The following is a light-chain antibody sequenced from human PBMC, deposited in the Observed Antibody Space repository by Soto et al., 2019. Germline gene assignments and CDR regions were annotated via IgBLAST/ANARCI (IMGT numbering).Light chain of an antibody. V-gene: IGLV1-51*01. Sequence: QSVLTQPPSVSAAPGQTVSISCSRSSSNMGNNYVSWYQQVPGTAPKLLIYDSNKRPSGIADRFSGSESGTSATLGITGLQTGDEADYYCGTWDSSLKSWVFGGGTKLTVL. CDR1: SSNMGNNY. J-gene: IGLJ3*02. CDR2: DSN. CDR3: GTWDSSLKSWV.